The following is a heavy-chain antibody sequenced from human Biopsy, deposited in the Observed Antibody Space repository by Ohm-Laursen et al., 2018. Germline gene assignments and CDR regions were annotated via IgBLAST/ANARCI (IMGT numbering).Heavy chain of an antibody. Sequence: GTLSLTCAVYGGSISGSSWSWIRQAPGKGLEWIGYISYSRDTNYNPSLKSRITISVDTSKNQFSLKLTSVTAADTAVYYCAKHGSGWTGDDAFHIWGQGTMVTVSS. D-gene: IGHD6-19*01. V-gene: IGHV4-59*08. CDR3: AKHGSGWTGDDAFHI. CDR2: ISYSRDT. CDR1: GGSISGSS. J-gene: IGHJ3*02.